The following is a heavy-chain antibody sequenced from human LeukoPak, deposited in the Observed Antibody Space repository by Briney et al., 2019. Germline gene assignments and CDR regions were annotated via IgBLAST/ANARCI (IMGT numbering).Heavy chain of an antibody. CDR2: ISGSGGST. CDR3: AKDRSGSYSQGLDY. J-gene: IGHJ4*02. Sequence: PGGSLRLSCAASGFTFSSYTMSWVRQAPGKGLESVSAISGSGGSTYYADSVKGRFTISRDNAKNSLYLQMNSLRAEDTAVYYCAKDRSGSYSQGLDYWGQGTLVTVSS. D-gene: IGHD1-26*01. V-gene: IGHV3-23*01. CDR1: GFTFSSYT.